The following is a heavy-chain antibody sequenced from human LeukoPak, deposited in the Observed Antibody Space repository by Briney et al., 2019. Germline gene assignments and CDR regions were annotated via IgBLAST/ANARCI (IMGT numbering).Heavy chain of an antibody. V-gene: IGHV3-23*01. CDR1: GFTFSSYA. D-gene: IGHD1-26*01. Sequence: GGSLRLSCAASGFTFSSYAMSWVRQAPGKGLEWVSAISGSGGSTYYADSVKGRFTISRDNSKNTLYLQMNSLRAEDTAVYYCAEHSGSYLTRYYYYYGMDVWGQGTTVTVSS. CDR3: AEHSGSYLTRYYYYYGMDV. J-gene: IGHJ6*02. CDR2: ISGSGGST.